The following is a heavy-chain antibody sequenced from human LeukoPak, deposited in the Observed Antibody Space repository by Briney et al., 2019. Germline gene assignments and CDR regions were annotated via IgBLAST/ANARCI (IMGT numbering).Heavy chain of an antibody. CDR1: GFTFSSYA. CDR3: AKPSPELWFEESQYYFDY. V-gene: IGHV3-23*01. J-gene: IGHJ4*02. CDR2: ISGSGGST. D-gene: IGHD3-10*01. Sequence: GGSLRLSCAASGFTFSSYAMSWVRQAPGKGLEWVSAISGSGGSTYYADSVKGRFTISRDNSKNTLYLQMNSLRAEDTAVYYCAKPSPELWFEESQYYFDYWGQGTLVTVSS.